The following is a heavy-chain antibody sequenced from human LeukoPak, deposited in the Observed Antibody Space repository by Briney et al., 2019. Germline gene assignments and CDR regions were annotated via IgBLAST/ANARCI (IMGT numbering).Heavy chain of an antibody. CDR2: TSGSGDSP. CDR1: GFIFNNYG. D-gene: IGHD3-22*01. V-gene: IGHV3-23*01. Sequence: GETLRLSCSASGFIFNNYGMGWFRQAPGKGLEWVSATSGSGDSPHYADSVKGRFTISRDNAKNSLYLQMNSLRAEDTALYYCARSRHSYDSSGFPHYWGQGTLVTVSS. J-gene: IGHJ4*02. CDR3: ARSRHSYDSSGFPHY.